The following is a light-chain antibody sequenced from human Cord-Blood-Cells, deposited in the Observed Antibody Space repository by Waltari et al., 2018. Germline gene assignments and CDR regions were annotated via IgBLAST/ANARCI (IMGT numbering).Light chain of an antibody. Sequence: QSVLTPPPPASGTPGQRVTISCSGSSSNIGSNYVSWYQQLPGTAPKLLIYRNNQRPSGVPDRFSGSKSGTSASLAISGLRSEDEADYYCAAWDDSLSGWVFGGGTKLTVL. V-gene: IGLV1-47*01. CDR1: SSNIGSNY. J-gene: IGLJ3*02. CDR2: RNN. CDR3: AAWDDSLSGWV.